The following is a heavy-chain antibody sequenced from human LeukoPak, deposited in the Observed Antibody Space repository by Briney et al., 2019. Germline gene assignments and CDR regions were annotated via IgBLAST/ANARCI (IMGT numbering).Heavy chain of an antibody. CDR1: GYTFTGYN. D-gene: IGHD3-3*02. Sequence: ASVKVSCKASGYTFTGYNKHWVRQAPGQGLEWMGWINPKSGGTNYAQNFQGRVTMTRDTSISTGYMELSSLTSDDTAVYYCARALDTLPSYATDYWGQGTLVTVSS. CDR2: INPKSGGT. CDR3: ARALDTLPSYATDY. J-gene: IGHJ4*02. V-gene: IGHV1-2*02.